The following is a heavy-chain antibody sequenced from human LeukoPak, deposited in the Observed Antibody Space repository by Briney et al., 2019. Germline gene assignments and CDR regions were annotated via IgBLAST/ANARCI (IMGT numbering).Heavy chain of an antibody. Sequence: GGSLRLSCAACGFTFSSYAMSWVRQAPGKGLEWVSAISGSGGSTYYADSVKGRFTISRDNSKNTLYLQMNSLRAEDTAVYYCAKVLLRYDSSGYYGDYWGQGTLVTVSS. V-gene: IGHV3-23*01. CDR2: ISGSGGST. J-gene: IGHJ4*02. CDR3: AKVLLRYDSSGYYGDY. CDR1: GFTFSSYA. D-gene: IGHD3-22*01.